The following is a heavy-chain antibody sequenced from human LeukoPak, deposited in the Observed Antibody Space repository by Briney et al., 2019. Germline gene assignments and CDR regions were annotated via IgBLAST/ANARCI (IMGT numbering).Heavy chain of an antibody. D-gene: IGHD4-17*01. CDR1: GYTFTSYY. Sequence: ASVKLSCKASGYTFTSYYMHWVRQAPGQGLEWMGIINPSGGSTSYAQKFQGRVTMTTNMSTSAVHMERSSLRTGEPAECYWATSKIDYGEYVGRRQLFDYWGEGTLVTVSS. CDR2: INPSGGST. V-gene: IGHV1-46*01. J-gene: IGHJ4*02. CDR3: ATSKIDYGEYVGRRQLFDY.